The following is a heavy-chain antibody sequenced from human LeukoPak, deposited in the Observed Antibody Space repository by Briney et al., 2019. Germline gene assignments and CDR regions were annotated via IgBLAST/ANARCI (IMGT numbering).Heavy chain of an antibody. CDR1: VGSISSSSYY. V-gene: IGHV4-39*01. CDR2: IYYSGST. Sequence: SETLSLTCTVSVGSISSSSYYWGWIRQPPGKGLEWIGSIYYSGSTYYNPSLKSRVTISVDTSKNQFSLKLSSVTAADTAVYYCARKEILYFLFHGWFDPWGQGTLVTVSS. J-gene: IGHJ5*02. D-gene: IGHD2-8*01. CDR3: ARKEILYFLFHGWFDP.